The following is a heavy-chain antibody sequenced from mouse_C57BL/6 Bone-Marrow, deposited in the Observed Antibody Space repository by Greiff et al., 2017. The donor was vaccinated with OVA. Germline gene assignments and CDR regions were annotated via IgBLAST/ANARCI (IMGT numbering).Heavy chain of an antibody. V-gene: IGHV1-22*01. CDR1: GYTFTDYN. Sequence: EVQLQQSGPELVKPGASVKMSCKASGYTFTDYNMHWVKQSHGKSLEWIGYINPNNGGTSYNQKFKGKATLTVNKSSSTAYMELRSLTSEDSAVYYCARDRITTVVAPYFDYWGQGTTLTVSS. CDR2: INPNNGGT. CDR3: ARDRITTVVAPYFDY. J-gene: IGHJ2*01. D-gene: IGHD1-1*01.